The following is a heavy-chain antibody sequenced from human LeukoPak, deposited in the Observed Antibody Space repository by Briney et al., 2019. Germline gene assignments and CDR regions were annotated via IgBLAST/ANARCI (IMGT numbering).Heavy chain of an antibody. D-gene: IGHD3-9*01. J-gene: IGHJ5*02. CDR3: ARTLRGYDILTGYYTTNWFDP. V-gene: IGHV4-59*01. Sequence: SETLSLTCTVSGGSISSYYWSWIRQPPGKGLEWIGYIYYSGSTNYNPSLKSRVTISVDTSKNQFSLKLSSVTAADTAVYYCARTLRGYDILTGYYTTNWFDPWGQGTLVTVSS. CDR2: IYYSGST. CDR1: GGSISSYY.